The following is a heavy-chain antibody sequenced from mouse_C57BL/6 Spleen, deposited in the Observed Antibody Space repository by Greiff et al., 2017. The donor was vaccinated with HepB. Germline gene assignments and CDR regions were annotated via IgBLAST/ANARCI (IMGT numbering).Heavy chain of an antibody. J-gene: IGHJ3*01. Sequence: QVQLQQPGAELVRPGSSVKLSCKASGYTFTSYWMDWVKQRPGQGLEWIGNIYPSDSETHYNQKFKDKATLTVDKSSSTAYMQLSSLTSEDSAVYYCARLGGYYLSWFAYWGQGTLVTVSA. CDR2: IYPSDSET. V-gene: IGHV1-61*01. CDR1: GYTFTSYW. D-gene: IGHD2-3*01. CDR3: ARLGGYYLSWFAY.